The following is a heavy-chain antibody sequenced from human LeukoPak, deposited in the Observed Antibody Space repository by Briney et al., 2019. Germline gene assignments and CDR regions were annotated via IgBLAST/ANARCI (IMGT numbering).Heavy chain of an antibody. CDR1: GLVLSSYW. Sequence: GGSVILSCAASGLVLSSYWIAWVRQAPGKGLQWVASMKPDGTAKYYVDSVKGRFTISRDNAKNSLYLQMNSLRAEDTAVYYCARDYGGYPYWGQGTLVTVSS. J-gene: IGHJ4*02. CDR2: MKPDGTAK. D-gene: IGHD4-23*01. CDR3: ARDYGGYPY. V-gene: IGHV3-7*03.